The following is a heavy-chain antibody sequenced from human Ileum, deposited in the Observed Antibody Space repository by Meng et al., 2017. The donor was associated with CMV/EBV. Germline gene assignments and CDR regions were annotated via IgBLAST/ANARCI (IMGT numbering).Heavy chain of an antibody. CDR1: EFSLSTYW. V-gene: IGHV3-74*01. Sequence: GESLKISCAASEFSLSTYWMHWARQTPGKGLVWVSRISPDGSSTRYADSVKGRFTISRDNVNNMLYLRMSSLRDEDTAVYFCARDKRILDTYYVMDVWGPGTMVTVSS. CDR3: ARDKRILDTYYVMDV. CDR2: ISPDGSST. D-gene: IGHD3-3*01. J-gene: IGHJ6*02.